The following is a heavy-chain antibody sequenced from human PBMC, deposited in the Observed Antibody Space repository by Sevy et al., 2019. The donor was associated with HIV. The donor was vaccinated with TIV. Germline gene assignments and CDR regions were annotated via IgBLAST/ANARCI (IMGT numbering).Heavy chain of an antibody. V-gene: IGHV3-21*01. Sequence: GGSLRLSCAASGFTFSSHSMNWVRQAPGKGLEWVSSISTINNYIYYADSMKGRFTISSDNAKNSLFLQMNSLRAEDTAVYYCARTGGLTDNGMDVWGQGTTVTVSS. CDR3: ARTGGLTDNGMDV. CDR1: GFTFSSHS. J-gene: IGHJ6*02. D-gene: IGHD2-15*01. CDR2: ISTINNYI.